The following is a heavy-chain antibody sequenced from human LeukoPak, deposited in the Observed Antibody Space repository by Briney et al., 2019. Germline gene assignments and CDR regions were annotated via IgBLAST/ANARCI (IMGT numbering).Heavy chain of an antibody. CDR1: GYTLTELS. D-gene: IGHD6-13*01. J-gene: IGHJ4*02. CDR3: ATRIAAPRAFDY. CDR2: FDPEDGET. V-gene: IGHV1-24*01. Sequence: ASVEVSCKVSGYTLTELSMHWVRQAPGKGLEGRGGFDPEDGETIYAHKFQGRVTMTEDTSTDTAYMELSSLRSEDTAVYYCATRIAAPRAFDYWGQGTLVTVSS.